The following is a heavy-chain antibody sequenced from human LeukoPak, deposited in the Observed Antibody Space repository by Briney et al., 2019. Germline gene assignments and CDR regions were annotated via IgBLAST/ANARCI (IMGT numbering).Heavy chain of an antibody. CDR3: ARFRLTTMTLPGSLSNWYFDL. V-gene: IGHV3-11*04. CDR1: GFTFSDYY. CDR2: ISSSGSTI. J-gene: IGHJ2*01. Sequence: SGGSLRLSCAASGFTFSDYYMSWIRQAPGKGLEWVSYISSSGSTIYYADSVKGRFTISRDNAKNSLYLQMNSLRAEDTAVYYCARFRLTTMTLPGSLSNWYFDLWGRGTLVTVSS. D-gene: IGHD4-17*01.